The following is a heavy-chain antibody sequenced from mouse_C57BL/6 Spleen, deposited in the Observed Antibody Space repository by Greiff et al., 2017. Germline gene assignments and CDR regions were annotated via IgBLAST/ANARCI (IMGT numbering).Heavy chain of an antibody. V-gene: IGHV5-17*01. Sequence: DVQLVESGGGLVKPGGSLKLSCAASGFTFSDYGMHWVRQAPEKGLEWVAYISSGSSTIYYADTVKGRFTISRDNAKNTLFLQMTSLRSEDTAMYYCARADYYGSSPAWFAYWGQGTLVTVSA. J-gene: IGHJ3*01. D-gene: IGHD1-1*01. CDR3: ARADYYGSSPAWFAY. CDR2: ISSGSSTI. CDR1: GFTFSDYG.